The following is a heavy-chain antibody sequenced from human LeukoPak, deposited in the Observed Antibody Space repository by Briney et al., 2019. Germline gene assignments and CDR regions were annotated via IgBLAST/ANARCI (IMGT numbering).Heavy chain of an antibody. Sequence: GGSLRLSCAASRFTLSTYSMNWVRQAAGKGLEWISHIDDVGSIIYYADSGKGRFTISRDNAEKSLHLKMNSLRGEDTAVYYCARXXXPSXRTNTCHVDFWGQGTLVTVSS. D-gene: IGHD2-8*01. CDR2: IDDVGSII. V-gene: IGHV3-48*01. CDR1: RFTLSTYS. CDR3: ARXXXPSXRTNTCHVDF. J-gene: IGHJ4*02.